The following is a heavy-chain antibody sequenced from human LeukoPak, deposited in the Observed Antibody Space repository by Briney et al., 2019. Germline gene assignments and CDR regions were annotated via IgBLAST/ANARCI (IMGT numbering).Heavy chain of an antibody. CDR3: ARHVAAPAVYYLDS. Sequence: ASVKVSCKASGHTFTSYSISWVRQAPGQGLEWMGWISVYNGNTKYAQKFQGRVTLTPDTSTNTAYMELRSLASGDTAVYYCARHVAAPAVYYLDSWGQGTLVAVSS. CDR2: ISVYNGNT. V-gene: IGHV1-18*01. CDR1: GHTFTSYS. D-gene: IGHD6-13*01. J-gene: IGHJ4*02.